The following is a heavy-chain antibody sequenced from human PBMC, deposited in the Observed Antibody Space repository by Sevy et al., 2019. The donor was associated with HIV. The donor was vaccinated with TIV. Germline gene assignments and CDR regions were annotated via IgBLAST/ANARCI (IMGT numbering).Heavy chain of an antibody. CDR2: ISGSGGST. D-gene: IGHD2-2*01. CDR3: AKVRSSVIPAAPFDY. J-gene: IGHJ4*02. V-gene: IGHV3-23*01. CDR1: GFTFSSYA. Sequence: GGSLRLSCAASGFTFSSYAMSWVRQAPGKGLEWVSAISGSGGSTYYADSVKGRFTISRDNSKNTLYLQMNSLGAEDTAVYYCAKVRSSVIPAAPFDYWGQGTLVTVSS.